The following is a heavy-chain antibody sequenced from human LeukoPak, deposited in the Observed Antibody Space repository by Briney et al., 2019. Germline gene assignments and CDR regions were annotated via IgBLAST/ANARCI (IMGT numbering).Heavy chain of an antibody. CDR3: AYDFHD. CDR1: GFTFSSYE. V-gene: IGHV4-39*07. D-gene: IGHD3-3*01. Sequence: GSLRLSCAASGFTFSSYEMNWVRQAPGKGLEWIGSIYYSGSTYYNPSLKSRVTISVDTSKNQFSLKLSSVTAADTAVYYCAYDFHDWGQGTLVTVSS. CDR2: IYYSGST. J-gene: IGHJ4*02.